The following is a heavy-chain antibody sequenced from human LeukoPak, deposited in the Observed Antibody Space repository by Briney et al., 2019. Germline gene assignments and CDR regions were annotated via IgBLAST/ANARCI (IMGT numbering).Heavy chain of an antibody. D-gene: IGHD6-13*01. Sequence: GGSLRLSCAASGFTVSSNYMSWVRQAPGKGLEWVSVMYSGGSTYYADSVKGRFTISRDNSKNTLYLQMNSLRAEDTAVYYCAIEPGIAAPGKDYWGQGTLVTVSS. V-gene: IGHV3-66*02. CDR2: MYSGGST. J-gene: IGHJ4*02. CDR1: GFTVSSNY. CDR3: AIEPGIAAPGKDY.